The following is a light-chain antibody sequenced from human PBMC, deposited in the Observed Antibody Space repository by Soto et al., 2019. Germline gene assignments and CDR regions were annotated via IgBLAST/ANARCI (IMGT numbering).Light chain of an antibody. Sequence: DIQMTQAPSTLSASVGDRVTITCRASQSISSWLAWYQQKPGKAPKLLIYHASSLESGVPSRFIGSGSGTEFNLTISSLQPDDFATYYCQQYNSWTFGQGTNLEIK. CDR3: QQYNSWT. CDR1: QSISSW. V-gene: IGKV1-5*01. J-gene: IGKJ2*01. CDR2: HAS.